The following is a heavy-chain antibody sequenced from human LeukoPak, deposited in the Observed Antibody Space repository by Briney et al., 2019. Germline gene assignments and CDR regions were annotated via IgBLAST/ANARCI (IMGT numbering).Heavy chain of an antibody. J-gene: IGHJ5*02. CDR1: GFTFIGYA. V-gene: IGHV3-23*01. CDR3: ARRRVGDLTVGSDTWFDP. Sequence: PGGSLRLSCAASGFTFIGYAMSWVRQAPGKGLEWVSAITGSADSTYYADSVKGRFTVSRDNSKNTLYLQMNTLRAEDTAVYYCARRRVGDLTVGSDTWFDPWGQGALVTVSS. D-gene: IGHD2-15*01. CDR2: ITGSADST.